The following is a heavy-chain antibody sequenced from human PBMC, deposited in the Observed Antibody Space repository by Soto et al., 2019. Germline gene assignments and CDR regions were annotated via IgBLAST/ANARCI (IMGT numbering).Heavy chain of an antibody. CDR2: INPSGGST. CDR3: AREGNWNDGAGSNFDY. Sequence: ASVKVSCKASGYTFTSYYMHWVRQAPGQGLEWMGIINPSGGSTSYAQKFQGRVTMTRDTSTSTVYMELSSLRSEDTAVYYCAREGNWNDGAGSNFDYWAQGTLVTVSS. D-gene: IGHD1-20*01. V-gene: IGHV1-46*03. J-gene: IGHJ4*02. CDR1: GYTFTSYY.